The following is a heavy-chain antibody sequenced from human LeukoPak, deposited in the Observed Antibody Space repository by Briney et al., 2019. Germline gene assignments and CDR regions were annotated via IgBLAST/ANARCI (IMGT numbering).Heavy chain of an antibody. V-gene: IGHV3-7*01. D-gene: IGHD6-13*01. CDR2: IKLDGSEK. CDR3: ARVSRIAAPSDY. J-gene: IGHJ4*02. CDR1: GFTFSSYW. Sequence: GGSLRLSCAASGFTFSSYWMTWVRQAPGKGLEWVANIKLDGSEKDYVDSVKGRFTISRDNSKNTLYLQMNSLRAEDTAVYYCARVSRIAAPSDYWGQGTLVTVSS.